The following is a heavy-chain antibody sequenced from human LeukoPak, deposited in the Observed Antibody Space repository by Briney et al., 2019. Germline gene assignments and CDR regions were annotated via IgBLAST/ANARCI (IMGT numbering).Heavy chain of an antibody. D-gene: IGHD6-6*01. CDR2: IRYDGSNK. Sequence: GGSLRLSCAASGFTFSSYGMHWVRQAPGKGLEWVAFIRYDGSNKYYADSVKGRFTISRDNSKNTLYLQVNSLRAEDTAVYYCAKVASSYSSSDYWGQGTLVTVSS. CDR3: AKVASSYSSSDY. J-gene: IGHJ4*02. V-gene: IGHV3-30*02. CDR1: GFTFSSYG.